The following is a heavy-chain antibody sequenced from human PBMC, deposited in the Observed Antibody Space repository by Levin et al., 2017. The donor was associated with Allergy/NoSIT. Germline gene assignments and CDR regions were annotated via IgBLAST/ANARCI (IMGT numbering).Heavy chain of an antibody. Sequence: PGGSLRLSCAASGFTFSSYSMNWVRQAPGKGLEWVSYISSSSSTIYYADSVKGRFTISRDNAKNSLYLQMNSLRAEDTAVYYCAREGGAAAATHLDYWGQGTLVTVSS. J-gene: IGHJ4*02. D-gene: IGHD6-13*01. CDR3: AREGGAAAATHLDY. CDR2: ISSSSSTI. V-gene: IGHV3-48*01. CDR1: GFTFSSYS.